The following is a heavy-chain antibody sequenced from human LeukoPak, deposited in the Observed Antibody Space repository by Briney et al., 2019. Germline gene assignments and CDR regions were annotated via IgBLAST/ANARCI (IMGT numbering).Heavy chain of an antibody. V-gene: IGHV4-4*07. Sequence: SETLSLTCTVSGGSISSYYWSWIRQPPGKGLEWIGRIYTSGSTNYNPSLKSRVTISVDTSKNQFSLKLSSVTAADTAVYYCARAAVVVAANEGWFDPWGQGTLVTVSS. CDR2: IYTSGST. J-gene: IGHJ5*02. CDR3: ARAAVVVAANEGWFDP. D-gene: IGHD2-15*01. CDR1: GGSISSYY.